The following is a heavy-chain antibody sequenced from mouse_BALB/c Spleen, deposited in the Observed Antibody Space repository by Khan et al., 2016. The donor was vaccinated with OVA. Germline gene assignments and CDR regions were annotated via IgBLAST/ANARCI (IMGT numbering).Heavy chain of an antibody. CDR1: GFNIKDYY. CDR2: IDPENGET. CDR3: ARSGYFAWVAY. D-gene: IGHD1-1*01. J-gene: IGHJ3*01. V-gene: IGHV14-1*02. Sequence: VQLQQSGAELVRPGALVKLSCKASGFNIKDYYLHWVKQRPEQGLEWIGWIDPENGETVYDPKFQDKASITADTSSNTAYLQFSSLTSEDTAVYYCARSGYFAWVAYWGQGTLVTVSA.